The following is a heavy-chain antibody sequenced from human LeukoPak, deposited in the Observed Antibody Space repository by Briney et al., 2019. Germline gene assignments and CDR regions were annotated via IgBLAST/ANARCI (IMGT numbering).Heavy chain of an antibody. D-gene: IGHD4-17*01. J-gene: IGHJ4*02. V-gene: IGHV4-59*01. Sequence: SETLSLTCTVSGASISRYYWSWIRQPPGKGLEWIGYIHYTGGTNYSPSLKSRVTMSVDTPKNQFSLKLSSVATADRAVYYCARGTVTTEYFDYWGQGTLVTVSS. CDR3: ARGTVTTEYFDY. CDR1: GASISRYY. CDR2: IHYTGGT.